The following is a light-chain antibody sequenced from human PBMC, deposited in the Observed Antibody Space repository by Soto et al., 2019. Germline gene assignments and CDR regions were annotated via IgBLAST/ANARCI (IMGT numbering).Light chain of an antibody. CDR1: PSVSNS. CDR2: GAS. J-gene: IGKJ3*01. Sequence: EIVMTQSPATLSLSPGERATLSCRASPSVSNSLAWYQQKPGQSPRLLVYGASTRDTGIPDRFRGSGSGTDFALTISSLEPEDFAMYYCQQYDGSPLTFGPGTKVDIK. V-gene: IGKV3-20*01. CDR3: QQYDGSPLT.